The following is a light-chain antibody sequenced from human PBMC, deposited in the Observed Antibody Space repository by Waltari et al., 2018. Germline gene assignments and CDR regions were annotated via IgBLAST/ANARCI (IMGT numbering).Light chain of an antibody. Sequence: QSALTQPASVSGSPGQSITISCTGTSSDIGYYNFVSWYQQHPGTAPKLMIYEVSNRPSGFSNRFSGSKSGNTASLTISGLQTEDEADYFCSSYLGYRADWVFGGGTKLTVL. J-gene: IGLJ3*02. CDR3: SSYLGYRADWV. V-gene: IGLV2-14*01. CDR2: EVS. CDR1: SSDIGYYNF.